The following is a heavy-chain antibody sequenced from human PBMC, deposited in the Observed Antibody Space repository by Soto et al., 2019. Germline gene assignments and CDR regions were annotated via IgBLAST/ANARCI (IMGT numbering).Heavy chain of an antibody. CDR1: GYSFTSYW. J-gene: IGHJ4*02. CDR3: ARHLVDWNYDDY. Sequence: PGESLKISCKGSGYSFTSYWITWVRQTPGKGLEWMGRIDPSDSYTNYSPSFQGHVTISVDKSISAAYLQWSSLKASDTAMYYCARHLVDWNYDDYWGQGTLVTVSS. V-gene: IGHV5-10-1*01. CDR2: IDPSDSYT. D-gene: IGHD1-1*01.